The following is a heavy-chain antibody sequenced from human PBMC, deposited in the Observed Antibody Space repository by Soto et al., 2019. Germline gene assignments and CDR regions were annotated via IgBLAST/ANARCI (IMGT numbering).Heavy chain of an antibody. CDR3: ARREAAAACFDY. J-gene: IGHJ4*02. CDR2: IYYSGST. V-gene: IGHV4-39*01. CDR1: GGSISSSSYY. D-gene: IGHD6-13*01. Sequence: SETLSLTCTVSGGSISSSSYYWGWIRQPPGKGLEWIGSIYYSGSTYYNPSLKSRVTISVDTSKNQFSLKLSSVTAADTAVYYCARREAAAACFDYWGQGTLVTVSS.